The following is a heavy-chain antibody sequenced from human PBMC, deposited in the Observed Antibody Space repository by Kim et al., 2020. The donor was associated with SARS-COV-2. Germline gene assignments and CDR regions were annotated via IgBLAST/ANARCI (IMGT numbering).Heavy chain of an antibody. CDR3: ARDQLQYSSSVLWFDP. D-gene: IGHD6-13*01. V-gene: IGHV3-7*03. Sequence: GGSLRLSCAASGFTFSSYWMSWVRQAPGKGLEWVANIKQDGSEKYYVDSVKGRFTISRDNAKNSLYLQMNSLRAEDTAVYYCARDQLQYSSSVLWFDPWGQGTLVTVSS. CDR2: IKQDGSEK. CDR1: GFTFSSYW. J-gene: IGHJ5*02.